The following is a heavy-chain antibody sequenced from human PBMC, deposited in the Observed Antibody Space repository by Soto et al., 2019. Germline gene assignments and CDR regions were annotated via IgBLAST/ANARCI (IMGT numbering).Heavy chain of an antibody. Sequence: QVHLVQSGAEVKRPGSSVRVSCRASGGTFYTYAFTWVRQAPGQGLEWMGGIAPMIGTTKYAQQFHGRVPFSADESASTAYMELSNLRSDDTAVYYCARDVSVMTSVFGFWGQGTLITVSS. D-gene: IGHD3-10*01. V-gene: IGHV1-69*01. CDR1: GGTFYTYA. J-gene: IGHJ4*02. CDR3: ARDVSVMTSVFGF. CDR2: IAPMIGTT.